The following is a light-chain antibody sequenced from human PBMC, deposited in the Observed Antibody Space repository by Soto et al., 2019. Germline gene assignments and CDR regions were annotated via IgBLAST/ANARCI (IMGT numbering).Light chain of an antibody. J-gene: IGLJ2*01. CDR2: QDN. Sequence: SYELTQPPSVSVSPGQTASITCSGHKLGDKYASWYQQRPGQSPALVIYQDNKRPSGIPERFSGSNSGNTATLTISGAQAMDEANYYCQAWDSSVVVFGGGTKVTVL. V-gene: IGLV3-1*01. CDR1: KLGDKY. CDR3: QAWDSSVVV.